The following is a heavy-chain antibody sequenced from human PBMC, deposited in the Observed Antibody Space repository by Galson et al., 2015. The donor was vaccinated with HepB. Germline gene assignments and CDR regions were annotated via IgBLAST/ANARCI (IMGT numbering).Heavy chain of an antibody. CDR2: ISAYNGNT. D-gene: IGHD4-11*01. J-gene: IGHJ6*02. CDR3: ARDHESTVTTYYYYGMDV. V-gene: IGHV1-18*04. CDR1: GYTFTSYG. Sequence: SVKVSCKASGYTFTSYGISWVRQAPGQGLEWMGWISAYNGNTNYAQKLQGRVTMTTDTSTSTAYMELRSLRSDDTAVYYCARDHESTVTTYYYYGMDVWGQGTTVTVSS.